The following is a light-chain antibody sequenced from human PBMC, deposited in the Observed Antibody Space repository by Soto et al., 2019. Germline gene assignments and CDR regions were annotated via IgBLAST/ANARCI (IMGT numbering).Light chain of an antibody. CDR3: QPYGSSPPLT. J-gene: IGKJ4*01. CDR2: GAS. Sequence: EFVLTQSPGTLSLSPGERATLSCRASQSVSSSYLAWYQQKPGQAPRILIYGASTRATGIPDRFSGSGSGTDFPLTISRLEPEDFALSYCQPYGSSPPLTFGGGTKVEIK. CDR1: QSVSSSY. V-gene: IGKV3-20*01.